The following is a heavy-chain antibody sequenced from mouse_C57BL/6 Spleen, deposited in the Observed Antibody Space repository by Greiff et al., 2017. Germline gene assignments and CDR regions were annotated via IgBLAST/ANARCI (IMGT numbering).Heavy chain of an antibody. V-gene: IGHV1-82*01. J-gene: IGHJ2*01. Sequence: VQLKESGPELVKPGASVKISCKASGYAFSSSWMNWVKQRPGKGLEWIGRIYPGDGDTNYNGKFKGKATLTADKSSSTAYMQLSSLTSEDSAVYFCARSGFDGYGDFDYWGQGTTRTVSS. CDR1: GYAFSSSW. CDR2: IYPGDGDT. D-gene: IGHD2-3*01. CDR3: ARSGFDGYGDFDY.